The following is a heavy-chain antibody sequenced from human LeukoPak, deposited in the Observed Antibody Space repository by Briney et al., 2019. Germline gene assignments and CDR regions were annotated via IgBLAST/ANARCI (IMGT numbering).Heavy chain of an antibody. V-gene: IGHV4-59*01. D-gene: IGHD1-1*01. CDR3: ARGQSTGTTAQPDY. Sequence: SSETLSLTCSVSGGSISTSYWSWIRQPPGKGLEWMGYIYYSGYTNYSPSLKSRVTMSVDTSKNQFSLKLSSVTAADTAVYYCARGQSTGTTAQPDYWGQGTLVTVSS. CDR1: GGSISTSY. J-gene: IGHJ4*02. CDR2: IYYSGYT.